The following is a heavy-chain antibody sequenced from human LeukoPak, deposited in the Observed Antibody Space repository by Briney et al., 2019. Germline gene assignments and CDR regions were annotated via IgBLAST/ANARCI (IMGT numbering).Heavy chain of an antibody. CDR3: AREGIYYFDY. Sequence: SQTLSLTCSVSGGSISSGGYYWSWIRQHPGKGLEWIGYIYYSGSTYYNPSLKSRVTISVDTSKNQFSLKLSSVTAADTAVYYCAREGIYYFDYWGQGTLVTVSS. D-gene: IGHD3-10*01. J-gene: IGHJ4*02. CDR2: IYYSGST. V-gene: IGHV4-31*03. CDR1: GGSISSGGYY.